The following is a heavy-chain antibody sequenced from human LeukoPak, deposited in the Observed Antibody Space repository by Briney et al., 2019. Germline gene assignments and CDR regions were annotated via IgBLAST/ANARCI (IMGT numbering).Heavy chain of an antibody. D-gene: IGHD3-22*01. CDR3: ARDLVPTYYYDSSGYSSFDY. J-gene: IGHJ4*02. CDR2: IIPILGIA. V-gene: IGHV1-69*04. Sequence: SVKVSCKASGYTFTSYAISWVRQAPGQGLEWMGRIIPILGIANYAQKFQGRVTITADKSTSTAYMELSSLRSEDTAVYYCARDLVPTYYYDSSGYSSFDYWGQGTLVTVSS. CDR1: GYTFTSYA.